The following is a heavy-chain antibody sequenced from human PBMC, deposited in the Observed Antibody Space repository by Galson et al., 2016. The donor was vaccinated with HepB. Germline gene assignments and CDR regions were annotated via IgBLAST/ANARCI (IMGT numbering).Heavy chain of an antibody. D-gene: IGHD6-19*01. CDR3: TRDGALPGGWVWIDP. CDR2: ISSSSATI. V-gene: IGHV3-48*04. CDR1: GFSFSTYT. Sequence: SLRLSCAASGFSFSTYTMNWVRQAPGKGLEWVASISSSSATIYYVDSVEGRFAVSRDNAKNSVYLQMNSLRVEDTAVYYGTRDGALPGGWVWIDPWGQGTLVIVSS. J-gene: IGHJ5*02.